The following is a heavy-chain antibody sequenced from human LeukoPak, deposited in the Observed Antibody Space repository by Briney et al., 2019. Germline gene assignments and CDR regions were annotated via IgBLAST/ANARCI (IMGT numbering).Heavy chain of an antibody. CDR1: GYTFTSYP. CDR2: MNPNSYNT. V-gene: IGHV1-8*01. Sequence: GASVKVSCKASGYTFTSYPITWVRQATGQGLEWMGWMNPNSYNTGYAQKFQGRVTMTRNTSISTAYMELRSLRSDDTAVYYCARDPVGVGCYYYGMDVWGQGTTVTVSS. CDR3: ARDPVGVGCYYYGMDV. J-gene: IGHJ6*02. D-gene: IGHD2-15*01.